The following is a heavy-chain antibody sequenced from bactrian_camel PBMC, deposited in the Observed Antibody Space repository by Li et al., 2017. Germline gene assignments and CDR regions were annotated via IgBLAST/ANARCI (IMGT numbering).Heavy chain of an antibody. J-gene: IGHJ6*01. V-gene: IGHV3S10*01. CDR3: AAEGPSWDSDSCVNSEIGY. D-gene: IGHD5*01. Sequence: RLVESGGGLVQPGGSLKLSCVASGFFFNHSAMSWVRQAPGKGLEWVSGISSLGTTYYAESVKGRFTVSRDNAKNTLYLQLNSLKTEDTAVYYCAAEGPSWDSDSCVNSEIGYWGQGTQVTVS. CDR1: GFFFNHSA. CDR2: ISSLGTT.